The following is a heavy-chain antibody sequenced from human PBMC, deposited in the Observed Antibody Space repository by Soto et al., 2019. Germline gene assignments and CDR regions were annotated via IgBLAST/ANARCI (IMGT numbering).Heavy chain of an antibody. CDR2: IYYSGST. CDR1: GGSIGSGGYY. Sequence: SETLSLTCTVSGGSIGSGGYYWSWIRQHPGKGLEWIGYIYYSGSTYYNPSLKSRVTISVDTSKNQFSLKLSSVTAADTAVYYCARHNNGRGYSYGYTFDYWGQGTLVTVSS. V-gene: IGHV4-39*01. D-gene: IGHD5-18*01. J-gene: IGHJ4*02. CDR3: ARHNNGRGYSYGYTFDY.